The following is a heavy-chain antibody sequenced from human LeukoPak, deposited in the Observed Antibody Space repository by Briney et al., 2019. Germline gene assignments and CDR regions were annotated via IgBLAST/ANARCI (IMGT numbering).Heavy chain of an antibody. CDR1: GGTFSSYA. Sequence: ASVKVSCKASGGTFSSYAISWVRQAPGQGLEWMGGIIPIFGTANYAQKFQGRVTITADESTSTAYMELRSLRSEHTAVYYCARGLGSSFDWFDPWGQGTLVTVSS. CDR3: ARGLGSSFDWFDP. CDR2: IIPIFGTA. V-gene: IGHV1-69*13. J-gene: IGHJ5*02. D-gene: IGHD6-13*01.